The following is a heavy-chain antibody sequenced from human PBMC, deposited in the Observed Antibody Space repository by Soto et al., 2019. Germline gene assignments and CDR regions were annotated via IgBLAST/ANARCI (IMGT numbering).Heavy chain of an antibody. CDR1: GGSISSSSYY. CDR3: ARRPDPYDYDSSGTRPYATDV. J-gene: IGHJ6*02. CDR2: IYYSGST. V-gene: IGHV4-39*01. D-gene: IGHD3-22*01. Sequence: ETLSLTCTVSGGSISSSSYYWGWIRQPPGKGLEWIGSIYYSGSTYYNPSLKSRVTISVDTSKNQFSLKLSSVTAADTAVYYCARRPDPYDYDSSGTRPYATDVWGQGTTVTVSS.